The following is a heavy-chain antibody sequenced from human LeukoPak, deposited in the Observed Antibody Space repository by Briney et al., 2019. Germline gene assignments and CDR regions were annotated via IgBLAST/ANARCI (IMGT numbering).Heavy chain of an antibody. CDR3: AREGLGELTLDY. V-gene: IGHV1-18*01. CDR1: GYTLSTYG. D-gene: IGHD3-16*01. J-gene: IGHJ4*02. Sequence: GASVKVSCKASGYTLSTYGISWVRQAPGQGLEWMGWISTSNGDTKYAQKLQGRVTMTTDTSTSTAYMGLRNLRSDDTAVYYCAREGLGELTLDYWGQGTLVTVSS. CDR2: ISTSNGDT.